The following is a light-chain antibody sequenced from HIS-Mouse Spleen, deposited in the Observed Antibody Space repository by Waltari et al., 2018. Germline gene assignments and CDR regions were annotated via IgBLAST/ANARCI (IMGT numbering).Light chain of an antibody. V-gene: IGLV2-14*03. CDR2: DVS. CDR1: SSDVGGYND. CDR3: SSYTSSSTYV. Sequence: QSALTQPASVSGSPGQSITISCTGTSSDVGGYNDVTCYHQHPGKAPKLMIYDVSNRPSGVSNRFSGSKSGNTASLTISGLQAEDEADYYCSSYTSSSTYVFGTGTKVTVL. J-gene: IGLJ1*01.